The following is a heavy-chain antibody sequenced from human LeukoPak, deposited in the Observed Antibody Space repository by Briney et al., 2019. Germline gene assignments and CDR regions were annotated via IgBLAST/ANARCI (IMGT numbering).Heavy chain of an antibody. CDR3: ARGYCSGGSCYPASSFDY. Sequence: SETLSLTCTVSGDSISSGVYYWSWIRQPPGRGLEWIGYIYSSGSTYYNPSLKSRVTISVDTSKNQFSLRLTSVTAADTAVYYCARGYCSGGSCYPASSFDYWGQGTLVTVSS. J-gene: IGHJ4*02. CDR1: GDSISSGVYY. D-gene: IGHD2-15*01. CDR2: IYSSGST. V-gene: IGHV4-61*08.